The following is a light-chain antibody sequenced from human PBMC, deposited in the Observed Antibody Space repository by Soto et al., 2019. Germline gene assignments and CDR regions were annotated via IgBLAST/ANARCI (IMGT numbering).Light chain of an antibody. J-gene: IGKJ2*01. CDR3: QQYDTSPPMYT. V-gene: IGKV3-20*01. Sequence: ELVWTQSPGTLSLSPGERATLSCRARQSVSNNYLAWSQQKTGQAPRLLIYGASNRATGIPDRFSGSGSGTDFTLNISRLEPDDVAVYYCQQYDTSPPMYTFGQGTKVDIK. CDR1: QSVSNNY. CDR2: GAS.